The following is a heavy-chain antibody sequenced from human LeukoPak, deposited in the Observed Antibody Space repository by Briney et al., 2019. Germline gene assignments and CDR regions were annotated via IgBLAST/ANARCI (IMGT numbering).Heavy chain of an antibody. CDR3: TRVGGGWYSDH. CDR1: GFSISNYG. V-gene: IGHV3-74*01. Sequence: PGGSLRLSCAGSGFSISNYGMNWVRQAPGKGLVWVSRINSDGSSTTYADSVKGRFTISRDNGKNTLYLQMNSLRVEDTAVYYCTRVGGGWYSDHWGQGTLVTVSS. D-gene: IGHD4-23*01. J-gene: IGHJ4*02. CDR2: INSDGSST.